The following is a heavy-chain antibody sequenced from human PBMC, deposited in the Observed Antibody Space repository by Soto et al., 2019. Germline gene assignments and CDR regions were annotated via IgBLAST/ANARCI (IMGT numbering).Heavy chain of an antibody. CDR2: IYYSGST. Sequence: SETLSLTCTVSGGSISSYYWSWIRQPPGKGLEWIGYIYYSGSTNYNPSLKSRVTISVDTSKNQFSLKLSSVTAADTAVYYCARGKRGSGWTLGNYYYGLDVWGQGTTVTVSS. D-gene: IGHD6-19*01. CDR3: ARGKRGSGWTLGNYYYGLDV. CDR1: GGSISSYY. J-gene: IGHJ6*02. V-gene: IGHV4-59*01.